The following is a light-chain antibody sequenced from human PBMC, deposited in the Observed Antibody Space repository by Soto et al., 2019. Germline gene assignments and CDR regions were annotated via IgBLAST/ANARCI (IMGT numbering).Light chain of an antibody. V-gene: IGKV1-5*03. CDR2: KAS. CDR3: HQYKTYWT. J-gene: IGKJ1*01. Sequence: DIQMTQSPSPLSASVGDRVTIPCRASQSISSWLAWYQQKPGKAPKLLIYKASSLQSGVPSRFSGSGSGTEFTLTISSLQPDDFATYYCHQYKTYWTFGHGTKVDIK. CDR1: QSISSW.